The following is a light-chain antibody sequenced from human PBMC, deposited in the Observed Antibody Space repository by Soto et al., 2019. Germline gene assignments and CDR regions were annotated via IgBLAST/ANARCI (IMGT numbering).Light chain of an antibody. Sequence: ALTQPRSVSGSPGQSVTISCTGTSSDIGGYNYVSWYQQHPGKAPKLMIYTVTKRPSGVPDRFSGSKSDNTAYLTISGLQADDEADYYCCSYAGSSSYVFGTGTKVTVL. V-gene: IGLV2-11*01. J-gene: IGLJ1*01. CDR1: SSDIGGYNY. CDR2: TVT. CDR3: CSYAGSSSYV.